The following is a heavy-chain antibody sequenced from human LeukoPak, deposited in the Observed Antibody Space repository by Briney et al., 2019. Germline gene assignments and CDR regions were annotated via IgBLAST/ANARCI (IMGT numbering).Heavy chain of an antibody. J-gene: IGHJ4*02. D-gene: IGHD6-13*01. CDR1: GGSFSGYY. CDR3: ARDESSSWYD. CDR2: SVSDKTT. V-gene: IGHV3-53*01. Sequence: ETLSLTCAVYGGSFSGYYWSWVRQAPGKGLEWVSGFSVSDKTTYYADSVKGRFTISRDNSKNTLYLQMNSLRAEDTAVYYCARDESSSWYDWGQGTLVTVSS.